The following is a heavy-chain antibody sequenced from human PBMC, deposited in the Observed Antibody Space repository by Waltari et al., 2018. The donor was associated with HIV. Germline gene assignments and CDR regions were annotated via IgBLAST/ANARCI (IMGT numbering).Heavy chain of an antibody. Sequence: QVQLQQWGAGLLKPSETLSLTCAVYGGSFSGYYWSWIRQPPGKGLEWIGEINHSGSTNYNPSLKSRVTISVDTSKNQFSLKLSSVTAADTAVYYCAILTLGNTVTTDYWGQGTLVTVSS. J-gene: IGHJ4*02. CDR1: GGSFSGYY. V-gene: IGHV4-34*01. CDR3: AILTLGNTVTTDY. CDR2: INHSGST. D-gene: IGHD4-17*01.